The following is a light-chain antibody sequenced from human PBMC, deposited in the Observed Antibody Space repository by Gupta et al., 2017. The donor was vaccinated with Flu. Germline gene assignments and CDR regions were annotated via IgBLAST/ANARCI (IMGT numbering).Light chain of an antibody. CDR1: QDIKNF. J-gene: IGKJ5*01. CDR3: LVYNHVPIT. Sequence: DIQVNQSPSSLSASVGDSVTITCQANQDIKNFLNWYQQKPGKAPKLLIYDASKLDSGVPSRFSGGGYGTDFTFTINSLQPEDFATYYCLVYNHVPITFGQGTRLEIK. V-gene: IGKV1-33*01. CDR2: DAS.